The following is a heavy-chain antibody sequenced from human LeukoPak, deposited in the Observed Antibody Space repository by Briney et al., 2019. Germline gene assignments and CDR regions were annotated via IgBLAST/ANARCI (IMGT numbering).Heavy chain of an antibody. J-gene: IGHJ4*02. CDR2: ISWNSGSI. Sequence: GGSLRLSCAASGFTFDDYAMHWVRQAPGKGLEWVSGISWNSGSIGYADSVKGRFTISRDNSKNTLYLQMNSLRAEDTAVYYCAREPHNSFDYWGQGTLVAVSS. V-gene: IGHV3-9*01. CDR1: GFTFDDYA. CDR3: AREPHNSFDY.